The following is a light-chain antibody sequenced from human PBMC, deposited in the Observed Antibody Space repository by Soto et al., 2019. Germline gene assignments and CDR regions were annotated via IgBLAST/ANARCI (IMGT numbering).Light chain of an antibody. J-gene: IGKJ4*02. V-gene: IGKV3-11*01. CDR1: QSVSNY. Sequence: LTQSPATLSASVGERATLSCLASQSVSNYLAWYQQKPGQAPRLLIYDASNWATGIPARFSGSGSGTDFTLTISSLEPEDFAVYYCQQRSNWPPTFGRGTKVDI. CDR2: DAS. CDR3: QQRSNWPPT.